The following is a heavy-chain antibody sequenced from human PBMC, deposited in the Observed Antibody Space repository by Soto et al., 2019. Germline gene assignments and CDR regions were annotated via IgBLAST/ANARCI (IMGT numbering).Heavy chain of an antibody. D-gene: IGHD3-3*02. J-gene: IGHJ5*01. CDR3: ARDHQGFNSIDS. CDR1: CFSFSNYW. V-gene: IGHV3-74*01. CDR2: ARGDGGYV. Sequence: VTLRFPCSASCFSFSNYWMHWVRQVPGKGVVHVSRARGDGGYVDHAESVKGRSTISRDHDRNTLYLQTYSLRVEDTVVYYCARDHQGFNSIDSCRRGTQVTVSS.